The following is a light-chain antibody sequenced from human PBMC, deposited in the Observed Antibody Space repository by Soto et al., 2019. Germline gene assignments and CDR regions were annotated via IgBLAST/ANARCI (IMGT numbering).Light chain of an antibody. CDR2: DAS. Sequence: DIQMTQSPSTLSASVGDRVTITCRANQSINDWLAWYQQKPGKAPNLLIYDASNLESGVPSRFSGSGSGTEFTLTISSLQPDDFATYYCQQYNSSPLTFGGGTKMEIK. CDR3: QQYNSSPLT. CDR1: QSINDW. J-gene: IGKJ4*01. V-gene: IGKV1-5*01.